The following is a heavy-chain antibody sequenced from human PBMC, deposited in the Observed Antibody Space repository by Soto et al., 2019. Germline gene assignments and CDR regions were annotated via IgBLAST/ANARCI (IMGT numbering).Heavy chain of an antibody. Sequence: QVQLQQWGAGLLKPSETLSLTCAVYGGSFSGYYWSWIRQPPGKGLEWIGEINHSGSTNYNPSLKSRVTISVDTSKNQFSLKLSSVTAADTAVYYCARAGVPRSPRTFDIWGQGTMVTVSS. V-gene: IGHV4-34*01. CDR1: GGSFSGYY. CDR2: INHSGST. D-gene: IGHD3-10*01. CDR3: ARAGVPRSPRTFDI. J-gene: IGHJ3*02.